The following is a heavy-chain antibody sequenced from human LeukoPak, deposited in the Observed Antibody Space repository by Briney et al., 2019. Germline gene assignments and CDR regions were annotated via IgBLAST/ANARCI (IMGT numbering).Heavy chain of an antibody. D-gene: IGHD3-9*01. CDR2: INPNSGGT. CDR3: TRDSDDILTGYYMTPDY. J-gene: IGHJ4*02. V-gene: IGHV1-2*02. Sequence: GASVKVSCKASGYTFTGYYMHWVRQAPGQGLEWMGWINPNSGGTNYAQKFQGRVTMTRDTSISTAYMELSRLRPDDTAVYYCTRDSDDILTGYYMTPDYWGQGTLVTVSS. CDR1: GYTFTGYY.